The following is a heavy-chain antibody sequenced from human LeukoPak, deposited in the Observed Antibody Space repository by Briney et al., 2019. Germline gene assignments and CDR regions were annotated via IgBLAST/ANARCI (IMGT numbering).Heavy chain of an antibody. CDR1: GGSFSGYY. V-gene: IGHV4-34*01. Sequence: SETLSLTCAVYGGSFSGYYWSWIRQPPGKGLEWIGEINHSGSTNYNPSLKSRVTISVDTSKNQFSLKLSSVTAADTAVYFCARGSDYTWGGWGQGTLVTVSS. D-gene: IGHD3-10*01. CDR3: ARGSDYTWGG. CDR2: INHSGST. J-gene: IGHJ4*01.